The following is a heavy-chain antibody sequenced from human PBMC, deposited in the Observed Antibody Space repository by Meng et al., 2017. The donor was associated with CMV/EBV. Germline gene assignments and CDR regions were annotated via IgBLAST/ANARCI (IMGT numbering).Heavy chain of an antibody. CDR1: GFTISRYA. CDR3: ARDGDPGAESHDAFDI. J-gene: IGHJ3*02. D-gene: IGHD1-14*01. Sequence: SLKISCAASGFTISRYAMHWVRQAPGKGLEWVAVISYDGSNKVYADSVKGRFTISRDNSKKTLYLQMNSLRGEDMAVYHCARDGDPGAESHDAFDIWGQGTMVTVSS. V-gene: IGHV3-30-3*01. CDR2: ISYDGSNK.